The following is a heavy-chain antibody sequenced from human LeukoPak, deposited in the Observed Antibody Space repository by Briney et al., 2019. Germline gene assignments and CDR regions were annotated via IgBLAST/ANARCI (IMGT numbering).Heavy chain of an antibody. V-gene: IGHV3-21*01. Sequence: PGGSLRLSCTAFGFTFRAYTMNWVRQAPGKGLEWVSSINGGSIYIYYADSLKGRFTISRDNAKNSLYLQMNSLRAEDTAVYYCTRGGRFLDFWGQGTLVTVSS. D-gene: IGHD3-3*01. J-gene: IGHJ4*02. CDR2: INGGSIYI. CDR3: TRGGRFLDF. CDR1: GFTFRAYT.